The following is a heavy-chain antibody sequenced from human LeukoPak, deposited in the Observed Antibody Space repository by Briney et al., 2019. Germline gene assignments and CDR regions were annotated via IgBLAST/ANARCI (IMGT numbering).Heavy chain of an antibody. Sequence: ASVKVSCKVSGYTLTELSMHWVRQAPGKGLEWMGGFDPEDGETIYAQKFQGRVTMTEDTSTDTAYVELSSLRSEDTAVYYCATAFTVSPDFDYWGQGTLVTVSS. J-gene: IGHJ4*02. D-gene: IGHD4-17*01. V-gene: IGHV1-24*01. CDR1: GYTLTELS. CDR2: FDPEDGET. CDR3: ATAFTVSPDFDY.